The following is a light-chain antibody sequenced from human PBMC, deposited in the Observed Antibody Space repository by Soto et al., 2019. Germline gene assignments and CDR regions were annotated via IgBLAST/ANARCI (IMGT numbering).Light chain of an antibody. J-gene: IGKJ1*01. V-gene: IGKV1-5*03. CDR3: QQYNSSPWT. Sequence: DIQMTQSPSTLSASVGDRVTITCRASQSISSWLAWYQQKPGKAPKLLIYKASSLESGVPSRFSGSGSGTEFTLTISSLQPDELATYSCQQYNSSPWTFGQGTKVEIK. CDR1: QSISSW. CDR2: KAS.